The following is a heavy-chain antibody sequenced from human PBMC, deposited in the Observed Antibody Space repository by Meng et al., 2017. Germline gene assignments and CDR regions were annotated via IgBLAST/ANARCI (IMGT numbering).Heavy chain of an antibody. CDR2: INPNSGGT. J-gene: IGHJ4*02. D-gene: IGHD3-10*01. V-gene: IGHV1-2*06. CDR3: ASELNTYGSGSYAY. Sequence: QVQVVQSGGEGKKPGASVKVSCKASGYTFTGYYMHWVRQAPGQGLEWMGRINPNSGGTNYAQKFQGRVTMTRDTSISTAYMELSRLRSDDTAVYYCASELNTYGSGSYAYWGQGTLVTVSS. CDR1: GYTFTGYY.